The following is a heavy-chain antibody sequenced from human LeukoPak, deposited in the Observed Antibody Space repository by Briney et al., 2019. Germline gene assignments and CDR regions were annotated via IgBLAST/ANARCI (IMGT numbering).Heavy chain of an antibody. J-gene: IGHJ4*02. CDR1: GGSISSYY. V-gene: IGHV4-59*06. CDR3: ARAYSGYDPFDY. D-gene: IGHD5-12*01. Sequence: SETLSLTCTVSGGSISSYYWSWIRQHPGKGLEWIGYIYYSGSTYYIPSLKSRVTISVDTSKNQFSLKLSSVTAADTAVYYCARAYSGYDPFDYWGQGTLVTVSS. CDR2: IYYSGST.